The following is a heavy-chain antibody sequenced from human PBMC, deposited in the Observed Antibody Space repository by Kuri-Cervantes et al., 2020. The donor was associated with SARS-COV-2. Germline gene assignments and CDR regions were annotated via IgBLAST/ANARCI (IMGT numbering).Heavy chain of an antibody. J-gene: IGHJ6*02. D-gene: IGHD3-22*01. V-gene: IGHV1-69*13. CDR1: GDTFSSYA. CDR3: VRDDSHTYYAGGGSGNYYGMDV. Sequence: SVKVSCKASGDTFSSYAISWVRQAPGQGLEWMGGTIPFFGAVKYAQKFQGRVTITADESTSTVHMELSSLTSEDTAEYYCVRDDSHTYYAGGGSGNYYGMDVWGQGTTVTVSS. CDR2: TIPFFGAV.